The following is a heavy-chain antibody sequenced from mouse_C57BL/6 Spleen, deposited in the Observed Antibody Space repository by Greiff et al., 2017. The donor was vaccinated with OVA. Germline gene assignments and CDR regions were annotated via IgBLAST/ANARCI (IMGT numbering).Heavy chain of an antibody. D-gene: IGHD1-1*01. CDR1: GYSFTSYY. J-gene: IGHJ1*03. Sequence: VKLMESGPELVKPGASVKISCKASGYSFTSYYIHWVKQRPGQGLEWIGWIYPGSGNTKYNEKFKGKATLTADTSSSTAYMQLSSLTSEDSAVYYCAITTVVATDWYFDVWGTGTTVTVSS. V-gene: IGHV1-66*01. CDR3: AITTVVATDWYFDV. CDR2: IYPGSGNT.